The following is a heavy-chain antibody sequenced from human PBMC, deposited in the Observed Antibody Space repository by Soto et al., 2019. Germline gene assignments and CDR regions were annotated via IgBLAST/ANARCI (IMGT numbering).Heavy chain of an antibody. D-gene: IGHD3-16*01. CDR3: GGLGVVVDY. J-gene: IGHJ4*02. V-gene: IGHV4-59*01. Sequence: PSETLSLTCTVSGGSISSYYWSWIRQPPGKGLEWIGYIYYSGSTNYNPSLKSRVTISVDTSKNQFSLKLSSVTAADTAVYYCGGLGVVVDYWGQGTLVTVSS. CDR2: IYYSGST. CDR1: GGSISSYY.